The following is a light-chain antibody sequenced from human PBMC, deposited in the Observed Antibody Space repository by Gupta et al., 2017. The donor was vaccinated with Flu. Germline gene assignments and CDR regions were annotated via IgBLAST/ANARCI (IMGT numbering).Light chain of an antibody. CDR3: QQSYSTPQT. J-gene: IGKJ4*02. CDR1: QSVSNF. Sequence: GDRVTITCRASQSVSNFLNWYQQKPGKAPKLLIYAASTLQGGVPSRFSGSGSGTDFTLTINSLQPEDFATYYCQQSYSTPQTFGRGTTVEIK. CDR2: AAS. V-gene: IGKV1-39*01.